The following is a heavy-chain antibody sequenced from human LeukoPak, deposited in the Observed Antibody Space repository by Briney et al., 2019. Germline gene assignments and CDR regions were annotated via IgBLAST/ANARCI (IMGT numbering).Heavy chain of an antibody. CDR2: IYPGDSDT. V-gene: IGHV5-51*01. CDR1: GYSFPDFW. Sequence: EDPLKIACKCSGYSFPDFWIAWVRQMPGKGLEWMGSIYPGDSDTSSSPSFQGQVTISADKSISTAYLQWSGLKASDSAMYYCARIAGRIADRPKDYWGQGTLVTVSS. D-gene: IGHD6-6*01. J-gene: IGHJ4*02. CDR3: ARIAGRIADRPKDY.